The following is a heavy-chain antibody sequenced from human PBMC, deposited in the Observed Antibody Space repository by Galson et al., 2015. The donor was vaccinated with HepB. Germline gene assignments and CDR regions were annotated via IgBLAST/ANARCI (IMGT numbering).Heavy chain of an antibody. CDR2: ISGSGRTT. J-gene: IGHJ4*02. V-gene: IGHV3-23*01. D-gene: IGHD6-6*01. Sequence: SLRLSCAASGFTFSSYAMSWVRQPPGMGLEWVSAISGSGRTTYYADSVKGRFTISRDSSKNTLYLQMNSLKVEDTAIYYCAKQSSNSYYFDYWGQGPLVTVSS. CDR1: GFTFSSYA. CDR3: AKQSSNSYYFDY.